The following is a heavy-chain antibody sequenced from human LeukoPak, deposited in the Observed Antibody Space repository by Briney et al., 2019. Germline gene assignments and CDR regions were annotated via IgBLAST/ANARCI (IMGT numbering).Heavy chain of an antibody. CDR2: INPNSGGT. V-gene: IGHV1-2*02. Sequence: ASVKVSCKASGYTFTGYYMHWVRQAPGQGLEWMGWINPNSGGTNYAQKFQGRVTMTRDTSISTAYMELSRLRSDDTAVYYCARGQLERLGVDNWFDPWGQGTLVTVSS. J-gene: IGHJ5*02. CDR3: ARGQLERLGVDNWFDP. CDR1: GYTFTGYY. D-gene: IGHD1-1*01.